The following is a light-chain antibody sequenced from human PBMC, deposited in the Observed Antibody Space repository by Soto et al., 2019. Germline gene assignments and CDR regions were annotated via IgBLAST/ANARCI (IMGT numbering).Light chain of an antibody. J-gene: IGLJ1*01. CDR1: SSNIGAGYD. CDR3: QSYDSSLSEV. Sequence: QSVLTQSPSVSGAPGQRVTISCTGSSSNIGAGYDVHWYQQLPGTAPKLLIYGNSNRPSGVPDRFSGSKSGTSASLAITGLQAEDEADYYCQSYDSSLSEVFGTGTQLTVL. CDR2: GNS. V-gene: IGLV1-40*01.